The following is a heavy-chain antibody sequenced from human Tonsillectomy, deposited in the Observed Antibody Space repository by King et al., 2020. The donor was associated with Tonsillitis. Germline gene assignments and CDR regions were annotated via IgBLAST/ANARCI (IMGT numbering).Heavy chain of an antibody. CDR1: VDSISSYY. D-gene: IGHD3-22*01. CDR3: ARDKVCSGYYCAYGMDV. Sequence: QLQESGPGLVKPSETLSLTCTFSVDSISSYYWSCIRQPPGKGLEWVGNIYSSGSTHYNPSLKIRVTISVDTSKNPFSLKLSSVTAADTAVYYCARDKVCSGYYCAYGMDVWGQGTTVTVSS. J-gene: IGHJ6*02. CDR2: IYSSGST. V-gene: IGHV4-59*01.